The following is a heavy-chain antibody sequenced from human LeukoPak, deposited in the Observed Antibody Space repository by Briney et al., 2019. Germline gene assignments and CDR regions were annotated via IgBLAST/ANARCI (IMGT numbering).Heavy chain of an antibody. CDR1: GFTFDDYG. Sequence: GGSLRLSCAASGFTFDDYGMSWVRQAPGKGLEWVAVISYDGSNKYYADSVKGRFTISRDNSKNTLYLQMNRLRAEDTAVYYCARDPRYTAMGKLDYWGQGTLVTVSS. J-gene: IGHJ4*02. V-gene: IGHV3-30*03. CDR2: ISYDGSNK. D-gene: IGHD5-18*01. CDR3: ARDPRYTAMGKLDY.